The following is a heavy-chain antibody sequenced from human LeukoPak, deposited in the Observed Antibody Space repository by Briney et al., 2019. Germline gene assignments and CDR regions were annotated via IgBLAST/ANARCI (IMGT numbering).Heavy chain of an antibody. CDR1: GYTFTSYG. J-gene: IGHJ4*02. D-gene: IGHD6-6*01. CDR3: ARTAARRFDY. V-gene: IGHV1-46*01. Sequence: ASVKVSCKASGYTFTSYGISWVRQAPGQGLEWMGIINPSGGSTSYAQKFQGRVTMTRDTSTSTVYMELSSLRSEDTAVYYCARTAARRFDYWGQGTLVTVSS. CDR2: INPSGGST.